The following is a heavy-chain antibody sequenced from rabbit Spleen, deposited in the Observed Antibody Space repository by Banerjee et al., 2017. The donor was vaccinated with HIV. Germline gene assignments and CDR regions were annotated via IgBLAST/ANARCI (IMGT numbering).Heavy chain of an antibody. CDR1: GFSLNSGYD. V-gene: IGHV1S40*01. CDR3: ARDAGTSFSTYGMDL. Sequence: QSLEESGGGLVQPEGSLALTCKASGFSLNSGYDMCWVRQAPGKGLEWIASIYAGNSGATYSATWAKGRFTISKTSSTTVTLQMTSLTVADTATYFCARDAGTSFSTYGMDLWGPGTLVTVS. J-gene: IGHJ6*01. D-gene: IGHD8-1*01. CDR2: IYAGNSGAT.